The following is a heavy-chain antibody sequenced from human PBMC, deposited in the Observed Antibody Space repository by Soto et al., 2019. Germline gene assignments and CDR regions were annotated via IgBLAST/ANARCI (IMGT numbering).Heavy chain of an antibody. D-gene: IGHD6-19*01. J-gene: IGHJ4*02. CDR2: ISYDGSNK. Sequence: QVQLVESGGGVVQPGRSLRLSCAASGFTFSSYGMHRVRQAPGKGLEWVAVISYDGSNKYYADSVKGRFTISRDNSKNTLYLQMNSLRAEDTAVYYCAKDRGSSGWPLDYWGQGTLVTVSS. V-gene: IGHV3-30*18. CDR3: AKDRGSSGWPLDY. CDR1: GFTFSSYG.